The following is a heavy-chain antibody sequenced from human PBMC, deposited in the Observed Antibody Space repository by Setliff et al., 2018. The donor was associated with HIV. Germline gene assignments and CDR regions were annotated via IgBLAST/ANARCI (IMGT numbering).Heavy chain of an antibody. V-gene: IGHV7-4-1*02. Sequence: ASVKVSCKASGYTFTSYAMNWVRQAPGQGLEWMGWINTNTGNPTYAQGFTGRFVFSLDTSVSTAYLQISSLKAEDTAVYYCAGDLRGSGSYYMMGEPFDIWGQGTMVTVSS. D-gene: IGHD3-10*01. J-gene: IGHJ3*02. CDR2: INTNTGNP. CDR1: GYTFTSYA. CDR3: AGDLRGSGSYYMMGEPFDI.